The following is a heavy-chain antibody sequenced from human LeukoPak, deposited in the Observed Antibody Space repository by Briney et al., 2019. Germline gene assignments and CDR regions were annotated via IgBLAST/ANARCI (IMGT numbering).Heavy chain of an antibody. V-gene: IGHV3-21*01. Sequence: GGSLRLSCAASGLDFSSYSMNWVRQAPGKGLEWVSSISSSSSYIYYADSVKGRFTISRDNAKNSLYLQMNSLRAEDTAVYYCASQRITMARGSFDYWGQGTLVTVSS. J-gene: IGHJ4*02. CDR3: ASQRITMARGSFDY. D-gene: IGHD3-10*01. CDR2: ISSSSSYI. CDR1: GLDFSSYS.